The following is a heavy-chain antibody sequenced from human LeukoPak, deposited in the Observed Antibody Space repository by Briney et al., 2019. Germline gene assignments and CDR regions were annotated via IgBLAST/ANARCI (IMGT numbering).Heavy chain of an antibody. D-gene: IGHD4-23*01. CDR2: IKQDGSEK. CDR3: ARVSSFYGGPEHFDY. Sequence: GGSLRLSCAASGFTFSSYAMSWVRQAPGKGLEWVANIKQDGSEKYYVDSVKGRFTISRDNAKNSLYLQMNSPRAEDTAVYYCARVSSFYGGPEHFDYWGQGTLVTVSS. CDR1: GFTFSSYA. V-gene: IGHV3-7*01. J-gene: IGHJ4*02.